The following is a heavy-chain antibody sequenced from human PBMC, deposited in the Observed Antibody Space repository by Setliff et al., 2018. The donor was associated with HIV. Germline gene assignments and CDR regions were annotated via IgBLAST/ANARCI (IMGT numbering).Heavy chain of an antibody. J-gene: IGHJ6*03. Sequence: ASVKVSCKASGGALSTYAINWVRQAPGQGLEWVGGIIPVFGTANYAQKLEGRVTITADEPTSTAYMELSGLSSEDTAVYYCARAAYYDSRDFSDYYYMDVWGTG. V-gene: IGHV1-69*13. CDR1: GGALSTYA. D-gene: IGHD3-22*01. CDR2: IIPVFGTA. CDR3: ARAAYYDSRDFSDYYYMDV.